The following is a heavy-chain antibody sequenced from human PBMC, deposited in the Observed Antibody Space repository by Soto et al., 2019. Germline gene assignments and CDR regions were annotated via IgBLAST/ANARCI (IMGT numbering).Heavy chain of an antibody. CDR2: IWYDGSNK. CDR1: GFTFSSYG. CDR3: ARGMRGIAVAGTRVRPPYDY. J-gene: IGHJ4*02. V-gene: IGHV3-33*01. D-gene: IGHD6-19*01. Sequence: QVQLVESGGGVVQPGRSLRLSCAASGFTFSSYGMHWVRQAPSKGLEWVAVIWYDGSNKYYADSVKGRFTISRDNSKNTLYLQMNSLRAEDMAVYYCARGMRGIAVAGTRVRPPYDYWGQGTLVTVSS.